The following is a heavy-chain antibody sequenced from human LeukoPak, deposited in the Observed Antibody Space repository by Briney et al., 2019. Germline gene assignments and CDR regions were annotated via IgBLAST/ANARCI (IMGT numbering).Heavy chain of an antibody. CDR2: INPNSGGT. CDR3: ARDYDFWSGYYLPDY. CDR1: GYTFTGYY. D-gene: IGHD3-3*01. V-gene: IGHV1-2*02. Sequence: ASVKVSCKASGYTFTGYYMHWVRQAPGQGLEWMGWINPNSGGTNYAQKFQGRVTMTRDTSISTAYMELSRLRSDDTAVYYCARDYDFWSGYYLPDYWGQGTLVTVSS. J-gene: IGHJ4*02.